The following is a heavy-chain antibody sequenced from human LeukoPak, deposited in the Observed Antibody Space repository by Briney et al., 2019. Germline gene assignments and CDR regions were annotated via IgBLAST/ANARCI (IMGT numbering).Heavy chain of an antibody. CDR1: GGSISSYY. V-gene: IGHV4-59*12. J-gene: IGHJ5*02. CDR2: IYYSGST. Sequence: SETLSLTCTVSGGSISSYYWSWIRQPPGKGLEWIGSIYYSGSTYYNPSLKSRVIILVDTSKNQFSLKLSSVTAADTAVYYCAREEMATMNDWFDPWGQGTLVTVSS. D-gene: IGHD5-24*01. CDR3: AREEMATMNDWFDP.